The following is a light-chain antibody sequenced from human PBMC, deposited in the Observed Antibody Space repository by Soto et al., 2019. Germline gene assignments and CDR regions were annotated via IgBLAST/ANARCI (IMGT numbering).Light chain of an antibody. J-gene: IGKJ1*01. Sequence: DIQMTQSPSTLSASVGDRVTITCRASQSISSWLAWYQQKPGKAPKILIYDASTLESGVPSRFSGSGSGTEFTLTISSLQPDEFATYYCQQYDSYSTFGQGTNVEIK. CDR2: DAS. CDR1: QSISSW. CDR3: QQYDSYST. V-gene: IGKV1-5*01.